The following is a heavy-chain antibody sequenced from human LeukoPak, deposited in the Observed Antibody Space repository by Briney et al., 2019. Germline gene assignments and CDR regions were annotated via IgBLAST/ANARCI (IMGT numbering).Heavy chain of an antibody. CDR3: ARDQRYFDWLPFDY. V-gene: IGHV3-48*03. D-gene: IGHD3-9*01. Sequence: GGSLRLSCAASGFTFSSYEMNWVRQAPGKGLEWVSYISSSGSTMYYADSVKGRFTISRDNAKNSLYLQMNSLRAEDTAVYYCARDQRYFDWLPFDYWGQGTLVTVSS. CDR2: ISSSGSTM. CDR1: GFTFSSYE. J-gene: IGHJ4*02.